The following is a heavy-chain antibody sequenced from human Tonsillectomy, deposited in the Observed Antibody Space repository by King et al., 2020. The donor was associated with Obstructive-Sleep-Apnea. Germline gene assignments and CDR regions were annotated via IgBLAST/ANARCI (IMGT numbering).Heavy chain of an antibody. J-gene: IGHJ4*02. CDR2: ISGSVGST. CDR3: AKDLSFDDAVGEFDY. CDR1: GFTFSSYA. V-gene: IGHV3-23*04. D-gene: IGHD2-2*01. Sequence: VQLVESGGGLVQPGGSLRLSCAASGFTFSSYAMSLVLQAPGKGLEWVSAISGSVGSTYYADSVKGRFTISRDNSKNTRYLQMNSLRAEDTAVYYCAKDLSFDDAVGEFDYWGQGTLVTVSS.